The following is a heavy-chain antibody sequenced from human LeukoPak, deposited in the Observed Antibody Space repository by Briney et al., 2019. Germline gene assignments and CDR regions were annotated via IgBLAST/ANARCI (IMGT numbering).Heavy chain of an antibody. V-gene: IGHV3-30-3*01. CDR3: ASGWELRDFDY. D-gene: IGHD1-26*01. J-gene: IGHJ4*02. CDR2: ISYDGSNK. Sequence: GRPLRLSCAASGFAFSSYAMHWVRQAPGKGLEWVAVISYDGSNKYYADSVKGRFTISRDNSKNTLYLQMNSLRAEDTAVYYCASGWELRDFDYWGQGTLVTVSS. CDR1: GFAFSSYA.